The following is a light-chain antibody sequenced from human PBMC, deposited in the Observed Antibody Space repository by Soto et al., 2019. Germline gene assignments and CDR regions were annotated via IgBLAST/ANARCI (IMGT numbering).Light chain of an antibody. V-gene: IGLV2-14*01. J-gene: IGLJ1*01. Sequence: QSALTQPASESGSPGQSITISCTGTSSDIGAYNYVSWYQLHPGKAPKLIISEVSNRPSGVSSRFSGSKSANTASLTISGLRAEDEADYYCSSYTRSSTQVFGTGTKLTVL. CDR2: EVS. CDR3: SSYTRSSTQV. CDR1: SSDIGAYNY.